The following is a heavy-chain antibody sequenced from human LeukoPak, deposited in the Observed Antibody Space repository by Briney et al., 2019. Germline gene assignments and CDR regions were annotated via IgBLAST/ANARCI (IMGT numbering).Heavy chain of an antibody. CDR1: GYSFTSYW. D-gene: IGHD2-15*01. Sequence: GESLKISCKGSGYSFTSYWISWVRQMPGKGLEWMGRIDPSDSYTNYSPSFQGHVTISADKSISTAYLQWSSLKASDTAMYYCASYCSGTSCSNFDYWAREPWSPSPQ. J-gene: IGHJ4*02. CDR2: IDPSDSYT. V-gene: IGHV5-10-1*01. CDR3: ASYCSGTSCSNFDY.